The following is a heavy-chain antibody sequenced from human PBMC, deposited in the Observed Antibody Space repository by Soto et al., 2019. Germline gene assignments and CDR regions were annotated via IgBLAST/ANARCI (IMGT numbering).Heavy chain of an antibody. J-gene: IGHJ6*02. CDR3: ARHMEAHSHFYYGLDV. D-gene: IGHD3-10*01. V-gene: IGHV5-51*01. CDR2: IYPGDSDT. CDR1: GYNFNTYW. Sequence: GESLKISCKGSGYNFNTYWTAWVRQMPGKGLEWMGFIYPGDSDTRYSPSFQGQVTISADKSINTAYLQWRTLKPSDTAIYYCARHMEAHSHFYYGLDVWGQGTTVTVSS.